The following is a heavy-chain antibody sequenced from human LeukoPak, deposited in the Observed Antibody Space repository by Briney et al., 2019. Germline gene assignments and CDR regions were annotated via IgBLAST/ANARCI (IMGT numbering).Heavy chain of an antibody. CDR3: ARGETYCGGDCYSG. CDR2: INHSGST. V-gene: IGHV4-34*01. Sequence: SETLSLTCAVYGGSFSGYYWSWIRQPPGKGLEWIGEINHSGSTNYNPPLKSRVTISVDTSKNQFSLKLSSVTAADTAVYYCARGETYCGGDCYSGWGQGTLVTVSS. J-gene: IGHJ4*02. D-gene: IGHD2-21*02. CDR1: GGSFSGYY.